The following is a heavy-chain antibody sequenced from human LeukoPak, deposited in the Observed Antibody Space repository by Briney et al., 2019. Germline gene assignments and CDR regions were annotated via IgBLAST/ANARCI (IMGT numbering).Heavy chain of an antibody. J-gene: IGHJ5*02. CDR3: TTQAPTEP. CDR1: GFSFTNAW. Sequence: GGSLRLSCAASGFSFTNAWMSWVRQPPGKGLEWIGRIKNTVDGGTADYAAPVKGRFTISRDDSKNTLYLQMNSLKTEDTAVYYCTTQAPTEPWGQGVLVTVSS. V-gene: IGHV3-15*01. CDR2: IKNTVDGGTA.